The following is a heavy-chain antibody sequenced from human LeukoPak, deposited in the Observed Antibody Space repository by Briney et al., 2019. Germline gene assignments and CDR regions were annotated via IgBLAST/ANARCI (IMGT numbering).Heavy chain of an antibody. CDR1: GYTFTSYG. Sequence: ASVKVSCKASGYTFTSYGISWVRQAPGQGLEWMGWISAYNGNADYAQKPQGRVTMTTDTSTSTAYMELRSLRSDDTAVYYCARDYCSSTSCSKRNWFDPWGQGTLVTVSS. V-gene: IGHV1-18*01. CDR3: ARDYCSSTSCSKRNWFDP. D-gene: IGHD2-2*01. J-gene: IGHJ5*02. CDR2: ISAYNGNA.